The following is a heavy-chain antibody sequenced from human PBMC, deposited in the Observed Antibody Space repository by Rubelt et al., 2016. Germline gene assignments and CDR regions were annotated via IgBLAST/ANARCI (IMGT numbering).Heavy chain of an antibody. J-gene: IGHJ6*02. Sequence: QAPGKGLEWVAVISYDGSNKYYADSVKGRFTISRDNSKNTLYLQMNSLRAEDTAGYYCARDYYYDILTGYYYYYYGMDVWCQGTTVTVSS. D-gene: IGHD3-9*01. CDR3: ARDYYYDILTGYYYYYYGMDV. CDR2: ISYDGSNK. V-gene: IGHV3-33*05.